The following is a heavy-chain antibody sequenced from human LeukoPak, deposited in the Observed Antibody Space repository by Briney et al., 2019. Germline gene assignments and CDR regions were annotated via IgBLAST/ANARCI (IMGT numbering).Heavy chain of an antibody. CDR3: ATGGGYVARWFDP. D-gene: IGHD5-12*01. Sequence: ASVKVSCKASGYTFTSYDINWVRQATGQGLEWMVWMNPNSGNTGYAQKFQGRVAMTTDTSTSTAYMELRSLRSDDTAVYYCATGGGYVARWFDPWGQGTLVTVSS. CDR2: MNPNSGNT. V-gene: IGHV1-8*01. CDR1: GYTFTSYD. J-gene: IGHJ5*02.